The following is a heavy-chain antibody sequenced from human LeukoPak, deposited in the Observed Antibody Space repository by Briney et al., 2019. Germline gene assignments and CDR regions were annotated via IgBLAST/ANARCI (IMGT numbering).Heavy chain of an antibody. CDR2: INSDGSNT. V-gene: IGHV3-74*01. CDR3: ARGGDGLGY. CDR1: GFTFSSYA. D-gene: IGHD4-17*01. J-gene: IGHJ4*02. Sequence: GGSLRLSCAASGFTFSSYAMSWVRQAPGKGLVWVSRINSDGSNTNYADSVKGRFTISRDNAKNTLYLQMNSLRVEDTAVYYCARGGDGLGYWGRGTLVTVSS.